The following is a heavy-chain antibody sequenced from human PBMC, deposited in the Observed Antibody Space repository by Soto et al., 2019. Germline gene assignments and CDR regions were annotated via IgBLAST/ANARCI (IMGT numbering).Heavy chain of an antibody. J-gene: IGHJ3*02. CDR2: IYYSGST. V-gene: IGHV4-30-4*01. CDR1: GGSISSGDYY. CDR3: ARVLDYDSSGYYYGAFDI. Sequence: QVQLQESGPGLVKPSQTLSLTCTVSGGSISSGDYYWGWIRQPPGKGLEWIGYIYYSGSTYYNPSLKSRVTISVDTSKNQFSLKLSSVTAADTAVYYCARVLDYDSSGYYYGAFDIWGQGTMVTVSS. D-gene: IGHD3-22*01.